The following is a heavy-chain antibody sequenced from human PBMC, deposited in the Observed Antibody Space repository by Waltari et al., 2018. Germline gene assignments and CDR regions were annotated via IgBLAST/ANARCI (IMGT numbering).Heavy chain of an antibody. CDR3: ARAPGYLVY. J-gene: IGHJ4*02. CDR1: GYSISSGYY. CDR2: IYHRGGT. V-gene: IGHV4-38-2*01. Sequence: QVQLKESGPGLVKPSETLSLTCAVSGYSISSGYYWGWIRQPPGKGLEWIGSIYHRGGTYYNPSLKSRVTISVDTSKNQFSLKLSSVTAADTAVYYCARAPGYLVYWGQGTLVTVSS.